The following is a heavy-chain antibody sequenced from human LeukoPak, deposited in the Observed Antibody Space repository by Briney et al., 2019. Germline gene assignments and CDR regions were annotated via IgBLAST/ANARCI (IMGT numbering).Heavy chain of an antibody. CDR3: AKDKGYYGSGSYYDY. J-gene: IGHJ4*02. Sequence: GGSLRLSCAASGFTFSSYAMSWVRQAPGKGLEWVSAISGSGGSTYYADSVKGRFTISRDNSKNTLYLQMNSLRAEDTAVYYCAKDKGYYGSGSYYDYWGQGTLVTVSS. D-gene: IGHD3-10*01. CDR2: ISGSGGST. CDR1: GFTFSSYA. V-gene: IGHV3-23*01.